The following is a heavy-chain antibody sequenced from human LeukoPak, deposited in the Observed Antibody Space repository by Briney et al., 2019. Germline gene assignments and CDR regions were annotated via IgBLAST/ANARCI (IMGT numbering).Heavy chain of an antibody. D-gene: IGHD3-3*01. V-gene: IGHV3-21*01. Sequence: PGGSLRLSCAASGFTFSSHSVNWVRQAPGKGREWVSSISSSSSYIYYADSVKGRFTISRDNAKNSLHLQMNSLRVEDTAVYYCARDSYYDFWSGSTYHMDVWGKGTTVIVSS. J-gene: IGHJ6*03. CDR3: ARDSYYDFWSGSTYHMDV. CDR1: GFTFSSHS. CDR2: ISSSSSYI.